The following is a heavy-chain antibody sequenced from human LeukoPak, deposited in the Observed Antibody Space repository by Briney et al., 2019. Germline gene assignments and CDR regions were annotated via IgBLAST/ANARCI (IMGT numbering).Heavy chain of an antibody. J-gene: IGHJ4*02. CDR2: IYSGGNT. CDR1: GFTVSSNY. D-gene: IGHD4-17*01. V-gene: IGHV3-66*01. Sequence: GGSLRLSCAASGFTVSSNYMSWVRQAPGKGLDWVSVIYSGGNTYYADFVKGRFTISRDNSKNTLYLQMNSLRAEDTAVYYCASGPSGDYPYFDYWGQGTLVTVSS. CDR3: ASGPSGDYPYFDY.